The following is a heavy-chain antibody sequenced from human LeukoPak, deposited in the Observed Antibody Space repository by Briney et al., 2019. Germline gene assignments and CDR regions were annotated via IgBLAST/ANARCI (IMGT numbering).Heavy chain of an antibody. Sequence: SETLSLTCNVSGASFNSYYWSWLRQPPGKGLEWIGEINHSGATKYNPSLKSRVTMSVDTSKNQLSLKVNFVTVADTGVYYCARGMSGAMSTPFDYWGQGSLITVSS. J-gene: IGHJ4*02. D-gene: IGHD2-2*01. CDR1: GASFNSYY. V-gene: IGHV4-34*01. CDR3: ARGMSGAMSTPFDY. CDR2: INHSGAT.